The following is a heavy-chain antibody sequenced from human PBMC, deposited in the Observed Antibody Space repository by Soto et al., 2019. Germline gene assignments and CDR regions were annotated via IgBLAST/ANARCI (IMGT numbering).Heavy chain of an antibody. CDR3: ARDLGYYYDSSGYYYPVGAFDI. J-gene: IGHJ3*02. D-gene: IGHD3-22*01. V-gene: IGHV3-33*01. Sequence: LRLSCAASGFTFSSYGMHWVRQAPGKGLEWVAVIWYDGSNKYYADSVKGRFTISRDNSKNTLYLQMNSLRAEDTAVYYRARDLGYYYDSSGYYYPVGAFDIWGQGTMVTVSS. CDR2: IWYDGSNK. CDR1: GFTFSSYG.